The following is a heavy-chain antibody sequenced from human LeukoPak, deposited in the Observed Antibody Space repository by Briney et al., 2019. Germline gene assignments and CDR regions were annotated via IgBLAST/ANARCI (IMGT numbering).Heavy chain of an antibody. J-gene: IGHJ6*03. CDR3: ARGAKVVVGYYYYYYMDV. Sequence: PGGSLRLSCAASGFTFSSYSMNWVRQAPGKGLEWVSSISSSSSYIYYADSVKGRFTISRDNAKNSLYLQMNSLRAEDTAVYYCARGAKVVVGYYYYYYMDVWGKGTTVTVSS. D-gene: IGHD2-15*01. V-gene: IGHV3-21*01. CDR2: ISSSSSYI. CDR1: GFTFSSYS.